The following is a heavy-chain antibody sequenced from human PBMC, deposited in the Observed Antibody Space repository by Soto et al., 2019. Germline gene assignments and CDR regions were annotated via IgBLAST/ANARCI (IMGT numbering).Heavy chain of an antibody. J-gene: IGHJ6*02. CDR3: ARDIERDYYDSSGPAGYYYGMDV. Sequence: PGGSLRLSCAASGFTFSSYAIHWVRQAPGKGLEWVAVISYDGSNKYYADSVKGRFTISRDNSKNTLYLQMNSLRAEDTAVYYCARDIERDYYDSSGPAGYYYGMDVWGQGTTVTV. D-gene: IGHD3-22*01. CDR1: GFTFSSYA. CDR2: ISYDGSNK. V-gene: IGHV3-30-3*01.